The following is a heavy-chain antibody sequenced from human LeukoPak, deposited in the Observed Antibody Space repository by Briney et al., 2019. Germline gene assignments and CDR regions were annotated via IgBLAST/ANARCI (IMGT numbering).Heavy chain of an antibody. CDR1: GGSISSYY. CDR2: IYTSGST. Sequence: SETQSLTCTVSGGSISSYYWSWIRQPPGKGLEWIGYIYTSGSTNYNPSLKSRVTISVDTSKNQFSLKLSSVTAADTAVYYCARLNNDFWSGYSNAHYYYYYMDVWGKGTTVTVSS. V-gene: IGHV4-4*09. J-gene: IGHJ6*03. D-gene: IGHD3-3*01. CDR3: ARLNNDFWSGYSNAHYYYYYMDV.